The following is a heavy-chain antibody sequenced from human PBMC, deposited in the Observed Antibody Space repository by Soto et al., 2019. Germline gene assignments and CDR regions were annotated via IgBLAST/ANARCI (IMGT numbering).Heavy chain of an antibody. CDR3: AGDVWAYGSGSHYNHWFDP. D-gene: IGHD3-10*01. CDR1: GFTFSSSP. CDR2: IGTSSTYI. V-gene: IGHV3-48*02. J-gene: IGHJ5*02. Sequence: EVQLVESGGGLVQPGGSLRLSCAASGFTFSSSPMNWLRQAPGKGLEWVSYIGTSSTYIHYADSVKGRFTISRDDAKNSLYLQIESLRDEDTAVYYCAGDVWAYGSGSHYNHWFDPWGQGTLVSVSS.